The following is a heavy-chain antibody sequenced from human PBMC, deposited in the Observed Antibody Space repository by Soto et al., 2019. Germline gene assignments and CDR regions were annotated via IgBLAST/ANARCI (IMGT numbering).Heavy chain of an antibody. CDR2: IYYSGST. CDR3: ATRSGYDSDDAFDI. J-gene: IGHJ3*02. CDR1: GGCISSGGYY. Sequence: QVQLQESGPGLVKPSQTLSLTCTVSGGCISSGGYYWSWIRQHPGKGLEWIGYIYYSGSTYYNPSLKSRVTISVDTSKNQFSLKLSTVTAADTAVYHCATRSGYDSDDAFDIWGQGTMVTFSS. V-gene: IGHV4-31*03. D-gene: IGHD5-12*01.